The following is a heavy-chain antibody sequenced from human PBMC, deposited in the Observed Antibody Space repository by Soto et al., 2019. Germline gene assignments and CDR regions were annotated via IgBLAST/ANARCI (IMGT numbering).Heavy chain of an antibody. CDR2: IYWDDDK. V-gene: IGHV2-5*02. CDR1: GFSLSTSGVG. D-gene: IGHD1-1*01. CDR3: AHTDHDSNWNAKGYYYGMDV. J-gene: IGHJ6*02. Sequence: QITLKESGPPLVKPTQTLTLTCTFSGFSLSTSGVGVGWIRQPPGKALEWLALIYWDDDKRYSPSLKSRLTITKDTSKNQVVLTMTNMDPVDTATYYCAHTDHDSNWNAKGYYYGMDVWGQGTTVTVSS.